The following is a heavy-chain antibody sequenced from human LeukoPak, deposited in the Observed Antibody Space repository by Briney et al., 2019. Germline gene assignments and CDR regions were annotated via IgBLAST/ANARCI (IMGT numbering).Heavy chain of an antibody. V-gene: IGHV3-11*01. Sequence: GGSLRLSCAASGFTFSDYYMSWIRQAPGKGLEWVSYISSSGSTIYYADPVKGRFTISRDNAKNSLYLQMNSLRAEDTAVYYCARDSTPLEYSSGYYPDAFDIWGQGTMVTVSS. CDR1: GFTFSDYY. CDR2: ISSSGSTI. CDR3: ARDSTPLEYSSGYYPDAFDI. J-gene: IGHJ3*02. D-gene: IGHD3-22*01.